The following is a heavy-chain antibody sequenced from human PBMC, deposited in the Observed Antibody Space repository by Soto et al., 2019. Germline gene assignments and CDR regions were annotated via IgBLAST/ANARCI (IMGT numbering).Heavy chain of an antibody. CDR3: ARDLGAFNYGSAYFDY. CDR1: GFTFSTYG. D-gene: IGHD3-10*01. CDR2: IWYDGSNQ. Sequence: GGSLRLSCAPSGFTFSTYGMHWVRQAPGKGLECVAVIWYDGSNQYYADSVKGRFTISRDNSKNMLYLQMNSLRAEDTAVYYCARDLGAFNYGSAYFDYWGQGTPVTVSS. V-gene: IGHV3-33*01. J-gene: IGHJ4*02.